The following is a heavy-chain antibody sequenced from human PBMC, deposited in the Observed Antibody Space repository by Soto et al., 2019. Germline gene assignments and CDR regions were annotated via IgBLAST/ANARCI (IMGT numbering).Heavy chain of an antibody. Sequence: EVQLVESGGGLVKPGGSLRLSCAASGFTFSSYHLNWVRKAPGKGLEWVSSISSSSAYIYYADSVKGRFTISRDNAKTSVYLQMNSLSAADTAVYYCTRDGEGAVFSDWYFDLWGRGTLVTVSS. CDR1: GFTFSSYH. CDR2: ISSSSAYI. D-gene: IGHD1-26*01. J-gene: IGHJ2*01. CDR3: TRDGEGAVFSDWYFDL. V-gene: IGHV3-21*06.